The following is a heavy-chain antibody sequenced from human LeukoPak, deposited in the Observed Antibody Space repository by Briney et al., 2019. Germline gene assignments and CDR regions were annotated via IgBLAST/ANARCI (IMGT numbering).Heavy chain of an antibody. J-gene: IGHJ4*02. CDR2: IKSKTDGGTT. Sequence: GGSLRLSCAASGFTFSNAWMSWVRQAPGKGLEWVGRIKSKTDGGTTDYAAPVKGRFTISRDDSKNTLYLQMNSLRAEDTAVYYCALGRDGYKYFDYWGQGTLVTVSS. D-gene: IGHD5-24*01. CDR3: ALGRDGYKYFDY. V-gene: IGHV3-15*01. CDR1: GFTFSNAW.